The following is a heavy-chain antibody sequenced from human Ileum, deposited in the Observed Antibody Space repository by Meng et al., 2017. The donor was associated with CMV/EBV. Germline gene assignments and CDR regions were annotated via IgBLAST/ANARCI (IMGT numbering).Heavy chain of an antibody. J-gene: IGHJ4*02. CDR1: GFTFTNSA. CDR3: ARPYSSAWNGGFGY. CDR2: ISGSGGDT. V-gene: IGHV3-23*01. Sequence: SGFTFTNSALSWVRRGPGKALEWVSTISGSGGDTWYADSVTGRLPLSRDNSRNTLYLVMNSLRVEDTAVYYCARPYSSAWNGGFGYWGQGTLVTVSS. D-gene: IGHD6-19*01.